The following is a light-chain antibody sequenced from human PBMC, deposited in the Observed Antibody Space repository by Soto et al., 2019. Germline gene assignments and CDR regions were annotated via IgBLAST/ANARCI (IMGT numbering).Light chain of an antibody. Sequence: EVVMTQSPATLSVSPGERATLSCRASQSVSSHLAWYQQKPGQAPRLLIYDASNRATGIPARFSGFGSGTDFTLTISSLEPEDFALYYCQQRSNWPITFGQGTRLEI. V-gene: IGKV3-11*01. CDR2: DAS. CDR3: QQRSNWPIT. J-gene: IGKJ5*01. CDR1: QSVSSH.